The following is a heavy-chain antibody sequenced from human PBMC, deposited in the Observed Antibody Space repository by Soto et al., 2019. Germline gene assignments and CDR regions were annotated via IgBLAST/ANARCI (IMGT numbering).Heavy chain of an antibody. J-gene: IGHJ5*02. CDR2: ISGSGVST. Sequence: EVQLLESGGGLVQPGGSLRLSCGASQFTFSTYAMSWVRQAPGKGLDWVSAISGSGVSTYYADSVKGRFTISRDNSQNTLYLQMNSLRAEDTAVYYCAKGRSSGWYPTANWFDPWGQGTVVTVCS. CDR3: AKGRSSGWYPTANWFDP. D-gene: IGHD6-13*01. CDR1: QFTFSTYA. V-gene: IGHV3-23*01.